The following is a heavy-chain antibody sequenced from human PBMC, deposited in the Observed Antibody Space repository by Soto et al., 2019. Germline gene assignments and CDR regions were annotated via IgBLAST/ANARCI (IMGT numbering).Heavy chain of an antibody. V-gene: IGHV3-30-3*01. D-gene: IGHD3-3*01. CDR2: ISYDGSNK. J-gene: IGHJ2*01. CDR3: ARPTYYDFWSGYYKTDWYFDL. CDR1: GFTFSSYA. Sequence: QVQLVESGGGVVQPGRSLRLSCAASGFTFSSYAMHWVRQAPGKGLEWVAVISYDGSNKYYADSVKGRFTISRDNSKNTLYLQMNSLRAEDTAVYYCARPTYYDFWSGYYKTDWYFDLWGRGTLVTVSS.